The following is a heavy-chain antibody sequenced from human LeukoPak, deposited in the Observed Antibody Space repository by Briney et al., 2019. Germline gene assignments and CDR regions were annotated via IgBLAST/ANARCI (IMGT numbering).Heavy chain of an antibody. CDR2: LYPSGGT. CDR1: GGSISSGSYY. D-gene: IGHD4-11*01. Sequence: NPSQTLSLTCTVSGGSISSGSYYWSWIRQPAGKGLEWIGRLYPSGGTNYNAFLKSRVTISVDTSKNQFSLKLSSVTAADTAVYYWARGSEHSNSFLLGYYYSYMDVGGKGPTVTVS. V-gene: IGHV4-61*02. CDR3: ARGSEHSNSFLLGYYYSYMDV. J-gene: IGHJ6*03.